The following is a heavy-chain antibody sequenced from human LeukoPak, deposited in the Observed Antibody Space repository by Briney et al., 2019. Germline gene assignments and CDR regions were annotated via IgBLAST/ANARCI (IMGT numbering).Heavy chain of an antibody. J-gene: IGHJ4*02. CDR1: GFTFTSYS. V-gene: IGHV3-23*01. D-gene: IGHD1-26*01. CDR3: AKKAQYNGNYPLDY. Sequence: GGSLRLSCAASGFTFTSYSMSWVRQAPGRGLEWVSGTSDRGDYTYYADSVKGRFTISRDNSKNTLYLQMNSLRAEDTALYFCAKKAQYNGNYPLDYWGQGTLVTVSS. CDR2: TSDRGDYT.